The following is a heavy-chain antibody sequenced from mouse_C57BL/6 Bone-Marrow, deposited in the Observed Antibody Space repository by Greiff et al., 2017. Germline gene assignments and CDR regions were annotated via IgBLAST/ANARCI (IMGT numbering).Heavy chain of an antibody. Sequence: EVKLVESGTVLARPGASVKMSCKTSGYTFTSYWMHWVKQRPGQGLEWIGAIYPGNSDTSYNQKFKGKATLTAVTSASTAYMELSSLPNEDSAVYYCHYDYDGPFAYWGQGTLVTVSA. CDR2: IYPGNSDT. CDR3: HYDYDGPFAY. CDR1: GYTFTSYW. J-gene: IGHJ3*01. V-gene: IGHV1-5*01. D-gene: IGHD2-4*01.